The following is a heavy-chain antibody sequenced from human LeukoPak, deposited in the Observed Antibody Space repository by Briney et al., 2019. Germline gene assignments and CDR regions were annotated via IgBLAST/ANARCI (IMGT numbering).Heavy chain of an antibody. V-gene: IGHV4-31*03. CDR3: ARDKDGLSNWFDP. J-gene: IGHJ5*02. CDR1: GGSISSGGYY. Sequence: PSETPSLTCTVSGGSISSGGYYWSWIRQHPGKGLEWIGYIYYSGSTYYNPSLKSRVTISVDTSKNQFSLKLSSVTAADTAVYYCARDKDGLSNWFDPWGQGTLVTVSS. CDR2: IYYSGST.